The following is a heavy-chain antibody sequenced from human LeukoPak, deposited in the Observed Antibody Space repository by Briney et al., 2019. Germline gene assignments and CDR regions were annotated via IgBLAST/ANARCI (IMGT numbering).Heavy chain of an antibody. CDR3: AKDLEYSSYEYYYYGMDV. CDR1: GFTFSSYG. J-gene: IGHJ6*02. D-gene: IGHD6-6*01. V-gene: IGHV3-30*18. CDR2: ISYDGSNK. Sequence: PGRSLRLSCAASGFTFSSYGMHWVRQAPGKGLEWVAVISYDGSNKYYADSVKGRFTISRDNSKNTLYLQMNSLRAEDTAVYYCAKDLEYSSYEYYYYGMDVWGQGTTVTVSS.